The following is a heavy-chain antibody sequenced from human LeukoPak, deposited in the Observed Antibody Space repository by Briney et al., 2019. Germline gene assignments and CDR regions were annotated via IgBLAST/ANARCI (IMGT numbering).Heavy chain of an antibody. CDR2: IYTSGST. D-gene: IGHD3-3*01. J-gene: IGHJ4*02. V-gene: IGHV4-61*02. Sequence: SQTLSLTCTVSGGSISSGSYYWSWIRQPAGKGLEWIGRIYTSGSTNYNPSLKSRVTISVDTSKNQFSLKLSSVTAADTAVYYCARGSPSGSLRFLEWLLYGPFDYWGQGTLVTVSS. CDR1: GGSISSGSYY. CDR3: ARGSPSGSLRFLEWLLYGPFDY.